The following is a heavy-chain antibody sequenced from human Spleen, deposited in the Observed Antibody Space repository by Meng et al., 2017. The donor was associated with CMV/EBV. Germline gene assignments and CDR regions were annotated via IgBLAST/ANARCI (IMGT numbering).Heavy chain of an antibody. CDR2: INQSEST. CDR3: ATTLYLGNHDFWSGYCPY. D-gene: IGHD3-3*01. Sequence: QVQVQQWGAGLLKPSETPSLSSYYWTWVRQPPGKGLEWIGEINQSESTNYNPSLKSRVTISVDTSKNQFSLKLSSVTAADTAVYYCATTLYLGNHDFWSGYCPYWGQGTLVTVSS. CDR1: SYY. J-gene: IGHJ4*02. V-gene: IGHV4-34*01.